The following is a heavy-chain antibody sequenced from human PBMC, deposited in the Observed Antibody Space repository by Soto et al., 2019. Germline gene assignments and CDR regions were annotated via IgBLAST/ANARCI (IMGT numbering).Heavy chain of an antibody. J-gene: IGHJ4*02. D-gene: IGHD3-9*01. CDR2: IFSNDEQ. Sequence: QVTLKESGPVLVKPTETLTLTCTVSGFSLSTARMGVSWICQPPGTALEWLAHIFSNDEQSYSTSLTSRLTTAKNTSASQVVLTMTNLDPGDTATYYRARKYDIRREFGYWGQGTLVTVSS. CDR3: ARKYDIRREFGY. CDR1: GFSLSTARMG. V-gene: IGHV2-26*01.